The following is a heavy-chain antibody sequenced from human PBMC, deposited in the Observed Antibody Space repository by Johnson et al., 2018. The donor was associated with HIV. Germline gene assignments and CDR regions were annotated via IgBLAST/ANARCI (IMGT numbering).Heavy chain of an antibody. D-gene: IGHD3-16*02. CDR1: GFTFSSYA. CDR3: ARGAMTFGGVIGWDYAFDS. Sequence: QMLLVESGGGVVQPGRSLRLSCAASGFTFSSYAMHWVRQAPGKGLEWVAVISYDGSNKYYADSVKGRFTISRDNSKNTLYLQMNSLRAEDTAVDYCARGAMTFGGVIGWDYAFDSWGQGTMVTVSS. CDR2: ISYDGSNK. V-gene: IGHV3-30-3*01. J-gene: IGHJ3*02.